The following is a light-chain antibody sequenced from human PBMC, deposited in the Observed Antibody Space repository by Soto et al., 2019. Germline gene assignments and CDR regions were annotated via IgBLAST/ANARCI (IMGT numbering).Light chain of an antibody. Sequence: ETVMTQPPATLSVSPGERVTLSCRASQNIHNHMSWFLQKPGQAPRLLMYDAILRAAGIPARLSGSWSGTEFTLTINSLRSEDFALYYCQQYDAWPLSFGGGTKVDIK. V-gene: IGKV3-15*01. CDR3: QQYDAWPLS. CDR2: DAI. CDR1: QNIHNH. J-gene: IGKJ4*01.